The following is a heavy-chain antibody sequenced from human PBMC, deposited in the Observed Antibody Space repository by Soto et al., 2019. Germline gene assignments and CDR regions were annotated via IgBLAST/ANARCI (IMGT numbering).Heavy chain of an antibody. Sequence: TXGSLRLSCSASGVTFSTYAMSWVRQAPGKGLEWVSALSASGGSTYYADSVKGRFTISRDNSMNALYLQMNSLRIDDTAVYYCAHPRGYGVFDAYDIWGQGTMVTVSS. CDR3: AHPRGYGVFDAYDI. D-gene: IGHD4-17*01. CDR2: LSASGGST. J-gene: IGHJ3*02. V-gene: IGHV3-23*01. CDR1: GVTFSTYA.